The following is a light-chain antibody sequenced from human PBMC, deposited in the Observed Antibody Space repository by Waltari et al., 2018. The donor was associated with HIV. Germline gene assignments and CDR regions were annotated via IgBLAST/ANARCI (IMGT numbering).Light chain of an antibody. CDR2: EVQ. CDR3: SSYTTTSTPWL. V-gene: IGLV2-14*03. Sequence: QSALTPPASLSGSPGQSITISCTGTGSDVGSYTYVSWYQQIPGRAPKLLIYEVQNRPSGVSDRFSGSRSGSTAYLTISDLQAEDEADYYCSSYTTTSTPWLFGGGTKLTVL. J-gene: IGLJ2*01. CDR1: GSDVGSYTY.